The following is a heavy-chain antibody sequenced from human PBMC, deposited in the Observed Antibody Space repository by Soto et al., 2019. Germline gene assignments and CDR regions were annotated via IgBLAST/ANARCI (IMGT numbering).Heavy chain of an antibody. J-gene: IGHJ4*02. D-gene: IGHD6-19*01. CDR3: AHIVVAGLGYYFDY. CDR1: GFSLSSTRMA. Sequence: QITLKESGPTLVKPTQTLTLTCTFSGFSLSSTRMAVGWIRQPPGQALEWLALIYWDDDKRYSPFLKSRLTITKDTSKNHVVLTMSTMDAVDTARYYCAHIVVAGLGYYFDYWGQGTLVTVSS. CDR2: IYWDDDK. V-gene: IGHV2-5*02.